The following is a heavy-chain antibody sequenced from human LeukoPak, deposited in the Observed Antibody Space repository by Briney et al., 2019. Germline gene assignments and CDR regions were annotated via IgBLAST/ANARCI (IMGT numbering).Heavy chain of an antibody. Sequence: GGSLRLSCAASGFTFSNAWMSWVRQAPGKGPEWVGRIKSKTDGGTTDYAAPVKGRFTISRDDSKNTLYLQMNSLKTEDTAVYYCTTEVEMATIEGLQETNDYWGQGTLVTVSS. CDR3: TTEVEMATIEGLQETNDY. V-gene: IGHV3-15*01. CDR1: GFTFSNAW. D-gene: IGHD5-24*01. CDR2: IKSKTDGGTT. J-gene: IGHJ4*02.